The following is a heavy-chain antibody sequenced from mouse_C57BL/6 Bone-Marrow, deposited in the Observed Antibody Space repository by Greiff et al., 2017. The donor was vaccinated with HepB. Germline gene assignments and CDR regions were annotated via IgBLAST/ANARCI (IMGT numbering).Heavy chain of an antibody. CDR2: IRSKSNNYAT. CDR3: VRLVPGSMDY. V-gene: IGHV10-1*01. CDR1: GFSFHTYA. D-gene: IGHD6-2*01. J-gene: IGHJ4*01. Sequence: EVQLLESGGGLVQPKGSLKLSCAASGFSFHTYAMNWVRQGPGQGLEWVASIRSKSNNYATYYAESVKATFTISRDDSESMLYLHMNDFKAEDTAMYDCVRLVPGSMDYWGQGTSVTVSS.